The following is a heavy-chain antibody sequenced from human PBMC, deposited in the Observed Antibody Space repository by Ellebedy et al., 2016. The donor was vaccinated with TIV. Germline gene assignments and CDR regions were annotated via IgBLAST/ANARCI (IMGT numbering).Heavy chain of an antibody. D-gene: IGHD1-7*01. CDR1: GFTFSSYA. CDR2: ISYDGSNK. J-gene: IGHJ3*02. CDR3: ARVLRELSDAFDI. Sequence: GESLKISCAASGFTFSSYAMHWVRQAPGKGLEWVAVISYDGSNKYYADSVKGRFTISRDNSKNTLYLQMNSLRAEDTAVYYCARVLRELSDAFDIWGQGTMVTVSS. V-gene: IGHV3-30*14.